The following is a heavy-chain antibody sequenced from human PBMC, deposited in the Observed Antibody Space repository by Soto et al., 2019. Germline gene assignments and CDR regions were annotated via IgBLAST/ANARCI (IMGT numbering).Heavy chain of an antibody. CDR2: ISWNSGSI. J-gene: IGHJ3*02. CDR1: GFTFDDYA. CDR3: AKARSGGRYIAVGAFDI. Sequence: DVQLVESGGGLVQPGRSLRLSCAASGFTFDDYAMHWVRQAPGKGLEWVSGISWNSGSIGYADSVKGRFTISRDNAKNSLYLQMNSLRAEDTALYYCAKARSGGRYIAVGAFDIWGQGTMVTVSS. D-gene: IGHD3-3*01. V-gene: IGHV3-9*01.